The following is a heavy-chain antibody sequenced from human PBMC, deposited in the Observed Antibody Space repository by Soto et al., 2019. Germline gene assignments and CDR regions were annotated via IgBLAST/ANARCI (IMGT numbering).Heavy chain of an antibody. J-gene: IGHJ3*02. CDR1: GFTFSSYA. Sequence: GGSLRLSCAASGFTFSSYAMHWVRQAPGKGLEWVAVISYDGSNKYYADSVKGRFTISRDNSKNTLYLQMNSLRAEDTAVYYCARDSYYDSSGYYWRLGQNAFDIWGQGTMVTVSS. CDR2: ISYDGSNK. D-gene: IGHD3-22*01. CDR3: ARDSYYDSSGYYWRLGQNAFDI. V-gene: IGHV3-30-3*01.